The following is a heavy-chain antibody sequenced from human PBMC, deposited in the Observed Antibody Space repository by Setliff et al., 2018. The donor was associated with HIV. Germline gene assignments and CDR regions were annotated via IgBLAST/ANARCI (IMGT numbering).Heavy chain of an antibody. V-gene: IGHV4-39*01. CDR3: ASGPWEHHGRCFQH. J-gene: IGHJ1*01. CDR1: GGSISSSSYY. CDR2: IYYSGST. Sequence: SETLSLTCTVSGGSISSSSYYWGWIRQPPGKGLEWIGSIYYSGSTYHNPSLKSRLTISVDTSKNQFSLWLSSVTAADTAVYYCASGPWEHHGRCFQHWGQGTLVTVSS. D-gene: IGHD1-26*01.